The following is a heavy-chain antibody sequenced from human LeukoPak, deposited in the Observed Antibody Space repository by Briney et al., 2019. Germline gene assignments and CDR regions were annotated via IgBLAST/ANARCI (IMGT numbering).Heavy chain of an antibody. CDR2: INSDGFSM. D-gene: IGHD3-16*01. CDR3: ARFYGGSALDN. Sequence: GGSLRLSCAASGFTFSAYWMHWVRQAPGKGLVWFSRINSDGFSMAYADSVKGRFTISRDNAKNTLYLHMNSLRAEDTAVYYCARFYGGSALDNWGQGTMVTVSS. J-gene: IGHJ3*02. V-gene: IGHV3-74*01. CDR1: GFTFSAYW.